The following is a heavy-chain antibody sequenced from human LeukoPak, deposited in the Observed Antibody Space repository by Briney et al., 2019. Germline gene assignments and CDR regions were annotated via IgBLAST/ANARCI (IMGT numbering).Heavy chain of an antibody. Sequence: GGSLRLSCEASGFTFHDHSMHWVRQAPGKGLEWVSLISANGADTYYADSVKGRFTISRDNSKHSLFLQMNSLRPEDTAFYYCARDSVPSRMVPYYHYYGLDVWGQGTTVTVSS. CDR3: ARDSVPSRMVPYYHYYGLDV. D-gene: IGHD2-2*01. J-gene: IGHJ6*02. V-gene: IGHV3-43*02. CDR1: GFTFHDHS. CDR2: ISANGADT.